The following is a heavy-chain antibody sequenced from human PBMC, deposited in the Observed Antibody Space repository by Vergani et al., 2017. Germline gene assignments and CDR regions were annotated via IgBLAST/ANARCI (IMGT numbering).Heavy chain of an antibody. CDR3: ATGLIVVVTPSILDWYFDL. V-gene: IGHV1-24*01. D-gene: IGHD2-21*02. CDR2: FDPEDGET. J-gene: IGHJ2*01. Sequence: QVQLVQSGAEVKKPGASVKVSCKASGYTFTSYYMHWVRQAPGKGLEWMGGFDPEDGETIYAQKFQGRVTMTEDTSTDTAYMELSSLRSEDTAVYYCATGLIVVVTPSILDWYFDLWGRGTLVTVSS. CDR1: GYTFTSYY.